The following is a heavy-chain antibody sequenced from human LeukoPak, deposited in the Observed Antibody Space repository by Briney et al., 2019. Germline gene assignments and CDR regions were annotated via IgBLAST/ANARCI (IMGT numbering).Heavy chain of an antibody. Sequence: PSETLSLTCTVSGGSISSYYWSWIRQPPGKGLEWIGYIYYSGSTNYNPFLKSRVTISVDTSKNQFSLKLSSVTAADTAVYYCARHPLVVPAAPTLWYFDLWGRGTLVTVSS. CDR1: GGSISSYY. V-gene: IGHV4-59*08. CDR3: ARHPLVVPAAPTLWYFDL. D-gene: IGHD2-2*01. J-gene: IGHJ2*01. CDR2: IYYSGST.